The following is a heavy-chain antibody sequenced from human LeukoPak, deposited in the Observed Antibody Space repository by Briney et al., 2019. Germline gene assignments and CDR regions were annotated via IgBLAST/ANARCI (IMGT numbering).Heavy chain of an antibody. V-gene: IGHV3-23*01. Sequence: GGSLRLSCAASGFTFSSYAMSWVRQAPGKGLEWVSAISGSGGSTYYADSVKGRLTISRDNSKNTLYLQMNSLRAEDTAVYYCARIPENDGVLHALTDWGQGTLVTVSS. CDR3: ARIPENDGVLHALTD. J-gene: IGHJ4*02. D-gene: IGHD2-8*01. CDR2: ISGSGGST. CDR1: GFTFSSYA.